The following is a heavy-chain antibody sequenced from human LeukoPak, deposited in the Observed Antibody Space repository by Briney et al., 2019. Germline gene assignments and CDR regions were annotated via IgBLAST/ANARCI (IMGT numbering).Heavy chain of an antibody. Sequence: GGSLRLACSASGFTFSSYAMHWVRQAPGKGLEYVSAISGNGGNTYYADSLKGRFTISRDNSKNSLYLQLNSLRADDTAVYYCARVPSDIVVVEPATPDFWGQGTLVTVSS. J-gene: IGHJ4*02. CDR1: GFTFSSYA. D-gene: IGHD2-15*01. CDR3: ARVPSDIVVVEPATPDF. CDR2: ISGNGGNT. V-gene: IGHV3-64*04.